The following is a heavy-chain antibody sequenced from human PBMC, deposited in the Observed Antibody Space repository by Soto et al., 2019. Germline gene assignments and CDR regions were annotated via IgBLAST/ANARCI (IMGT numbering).Heavy chain of an antibody. CDR3: VDDSTTGDY. CDR1: GFSFSDSA. Sequence: EVQLVESGGGLVQPGGSLKLSCAASGFSFSDSAVHWVRQASGKGLEWVGRIRSKPKSYATEYGASVKGRFTISRDDTKKMAELQMRSLKTGDTAVYYCVDDSTTGDYGGQGTLVTVSS. J-gene: IGHJ4*02. V-gene: IGHV3-73*01. CDR2: IRSKPKSYAT. D-gene: IGHD1-1*01.